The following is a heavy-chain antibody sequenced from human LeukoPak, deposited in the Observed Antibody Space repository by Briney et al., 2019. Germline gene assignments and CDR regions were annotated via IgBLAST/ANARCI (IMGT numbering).Heavy chain of an antibody. Sequence: PSETLSLTCTVSSGSVSNSHYYWAWVRQPPGKGLEWLGSIFYSGNTHYNPSLKSPVTISIDTSKNQFSLKVSSVTAADTAIYYCAKMGNPAAVTTDYWGQGTLVTVSS. J-gene: IGHJ4*02. D-gene: IGHD4-17*01. V-gene: IGHV4-39*07. CDR1: SGSVSNSHYY. CDR2: IFYSGNT. CDR3: AKMGNPAAVTTDY.